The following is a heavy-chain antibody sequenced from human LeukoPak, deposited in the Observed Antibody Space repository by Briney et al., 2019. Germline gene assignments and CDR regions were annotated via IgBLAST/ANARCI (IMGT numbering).Heavy chain of an antibody. D-gene: IGHD1-1*01. J-gene: IGHJ6*03. Sequence: SETLSLTCTVSGGSIINRSYYWDWIRQPPGKGLEWIGSIYYSGTTYYNPSLKSRVTISVDASKNQFSLKLSSVTAADTAVYYCVARNGDYSYMDVRGKGTTVTVSS. V-gene: IGHV4-39*01. CDR2: IYYSGTT. CDR3: VARNGDYSYMDV. CDR1: GGSIINRSYY.